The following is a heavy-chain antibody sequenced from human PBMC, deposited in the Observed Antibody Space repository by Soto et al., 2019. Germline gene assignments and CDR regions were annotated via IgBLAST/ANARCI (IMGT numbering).Heavy chain of an antibody. J-gene: IGHJ6*03. CDR1: GFTFSSYA. CDR3: AKDLGTDDFWSAYYTYYYMDV. D-gene: IGHD3-3*01. Sequence: GGSLRLSCAASGFTFSSYAPNWVRQAPGKGLEWVSVISGSGDNTYYADSVKGRFTISRDNSKNTLYLQMNSLRAEDTAVYYCAKDLGTDDFWSAYYTYYYMDVWGKGTTVTVSS. CDR2: ISGSGDNT. V-gene: IGHV3-23*01.